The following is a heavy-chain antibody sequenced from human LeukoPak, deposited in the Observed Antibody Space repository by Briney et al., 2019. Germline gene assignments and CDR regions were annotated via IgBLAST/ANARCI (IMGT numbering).Heavy chain of an antibody. CDR2: ISGTGGST. J-gene: IGHJ3*02. CDR1: GFTFSSFA. V-gene: IGHV3-23*01. D-gene: IGHD3-9*01. CDR3: AKDRYFDTYNAFDI. Sequence: RTGGSLRLSCAASGFTFSSFAMSWVRQAPRKGLEWVSAISGTGGSTYYADSVKGRFTISRDNSKNTLYLQMNSLRAEDTAVYYCAKDRYFDTYNAFDIWGQGTMVTVSS.